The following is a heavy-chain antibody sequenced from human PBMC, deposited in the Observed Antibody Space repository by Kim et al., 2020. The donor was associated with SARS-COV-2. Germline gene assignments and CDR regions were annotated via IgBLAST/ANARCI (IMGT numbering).Heavy chain of an antibody. D-gene: IGHD2-15*01. CDR1: GYIFTSYA. J-gene: IGHJ4*02. Sequence: ASVKVSCKASGYIFTSYAMHWVRQAPGQRLEWMGWINAGNGNTKYSQKFQGRVTITRDTSASTAHMELSSLRSEDTAVYYCARDLGVVVVAGNPELDYWGQGTLVTVSS. V-gene: IGHV1-3*01. CDR2: INAGNGNT. CDR3: ARDLGVVVVAGNPELDY.